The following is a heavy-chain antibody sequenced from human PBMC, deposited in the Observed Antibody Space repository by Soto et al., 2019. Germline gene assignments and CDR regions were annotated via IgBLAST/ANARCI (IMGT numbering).Heavy chain of an antibody. CDR1: GGSISSSSYY. Sequence: SETLSLTCTVSGGSISSSSYYWGWIRQPPGKGLEWIGSIYYSGSTYYNPSLKSRVTISVDTSKNQFSLKLSSVTAADTAVYYCAREAYYDSSGYPPKDFDYWGQGTLVTVS. CDR2: IYYSGST. J-gene: IGHJ4*02. CDR3: AREAYYDSSGYPPKDFDY. V-gene: IGHV4-39*01. D-gene: IGHD3-22*01.